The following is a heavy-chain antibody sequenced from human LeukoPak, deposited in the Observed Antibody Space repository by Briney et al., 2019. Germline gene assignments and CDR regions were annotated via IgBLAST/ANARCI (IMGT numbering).Heavy chain of an antibody. CDR3: ARVRTYYDILTGYFHNWFDP. Sequence: GGSLRLSCAASGFTFSSYWMSWVRQAPGKGLEWVANIKQDGSEKYYVDSVKGRFTISRDNAKNSLYLQMNSLRAEDTAVYYCARVRTYYDILTGYFHNWFDPWGQGTLVTVSS. CDR1: GFTFSSYW. CDR2: IKQDGSEK. D-gene: IGHD3-9*01. J-gene: IGHJ5*02. V-gene: IGHV3-7*01.